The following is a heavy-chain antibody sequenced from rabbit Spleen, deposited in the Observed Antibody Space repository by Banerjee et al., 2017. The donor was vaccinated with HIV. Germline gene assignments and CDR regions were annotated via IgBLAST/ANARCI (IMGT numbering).Heavy chain of an antibody. CDR1: GVSFSGSSY. D-gene: IGHD1-1*01. CDR3: ARDLTSVVGWNFNL. V-gene: IGHV1S45*01. CDR2: INTYTGKP. Sequence: QEQLVESGGGLVKPGASLTLTCIASGVSFSGSSYMCWVRQAPGKGLQWIACINTYTGKPVYATWPKGRFTISRTSSTTVTLQMTSLTAADTATYFCARDLTSVVGWNFNLWGPGTLVTVS. J-gene: IGHJ4*01.